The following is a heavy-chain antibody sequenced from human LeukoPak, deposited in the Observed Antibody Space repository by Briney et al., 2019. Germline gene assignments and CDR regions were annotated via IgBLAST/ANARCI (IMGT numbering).Heavy chain of an antibody. CDR1: GFSFSIYG. V-gene: IGHV3-30*02. J-gene: IGHJ4*02. Sequence: GGSLRLSCAASGFSFSIYGMHWVRQTPGKGLEWVTFIRYDGNNKYYADSVKGRFTISRGNPKNTLYLQMNSLRPEDTAVYFCATGLYGDYGTLDHWGQGTLVTVSS. CDR2: IRYDGNNK. D-gene: IGHD4-17*01. CDR3: ATGLYGDYGTLDH.